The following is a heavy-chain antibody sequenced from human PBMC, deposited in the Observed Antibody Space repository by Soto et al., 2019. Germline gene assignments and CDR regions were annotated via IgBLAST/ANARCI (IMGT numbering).Heavy chain of an antibody. V-gene: IGHV1-46*03. CDR2: INPSGDTT. J-gene: IGHJ4*02. CDR3: ARDGAGGWRPDY. D-gene: IGHD6-19*01. CDR1: GYTFTSYA. Sequence: GASVKVSCKASGYTFTSYAMLWVRQAPGQRLEWMGIINPSGDTTSYAQKFQGRVTLTRDTSTSTVYMELSSPRSEDTAVYYCARDGAGGWRPDYWGQGSLVTVPQ.